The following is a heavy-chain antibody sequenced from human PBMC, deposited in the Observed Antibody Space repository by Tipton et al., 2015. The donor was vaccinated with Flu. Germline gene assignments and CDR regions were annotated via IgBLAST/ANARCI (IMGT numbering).Heavy chain of an antibody. V-gene: IGHV4-4*07. CDR3: ARPGYGSSWYSGSAFDT. J-gene: IGHJ3*02. CDR1: GGSISPYF. D-gene: IGHD6-13*01. CDR2: LFSTGST. Sequence: TLSLTCTVSGGSISPYFWIWIRQPAGKGLEWIGRLFSTGSTDYNPSLKSRVTMSLDTSKNQFSLRLSSVTAADTATYYCARPGYGSSWYSGSAFDTWGQGTMVTVS.